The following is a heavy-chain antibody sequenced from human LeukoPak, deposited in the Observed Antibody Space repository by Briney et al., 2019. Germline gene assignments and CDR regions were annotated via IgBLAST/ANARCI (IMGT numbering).Heavy chain of an antibody. D-gene: IGHD2-2*01. CDR1: GYSFTSYW. CDR3: ARHLSTRANWFDP. J-gene: IGHJ5*02. Sequence: GESLKISCKGSGYSFTSYWIGWVRQVPGKGLEWMGIIYPGDSDTRYSPSFQGQVTISADKSISTAYLQWSSLKASDTAMYYCARHLSTRANWFDPWGQGTLVTVSS. CDR2: IYPGDSDT. V-gene: IGHV5-51*01.